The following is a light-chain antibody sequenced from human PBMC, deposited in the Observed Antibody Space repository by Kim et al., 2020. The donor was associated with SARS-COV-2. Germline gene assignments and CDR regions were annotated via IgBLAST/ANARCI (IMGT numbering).Light chain of an antibody. CDR1: QNIDKY. Sequence: DIQMTQSPSSLSASVGDRVTITCRASQNIDKYLNWYQHKVGKAPKLLIYAASSLQSGVPSRFSGSGSGTDFSLTITTLQPEDFATYYCQQSFSTFEAFGGGTKVDIK. CDR3: QQSFSTFEA. CDR2: AAS. J-gene: IGKJ4*01. V-gene: IGKV1-39*01.